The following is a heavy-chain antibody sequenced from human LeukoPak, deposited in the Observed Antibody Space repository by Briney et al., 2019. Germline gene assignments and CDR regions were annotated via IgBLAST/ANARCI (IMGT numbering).Heavy chain of an antibody. Sequence: ASVKVSCKASGYTFTSYGISWVRQAPGQGLEWMGWISAYNGNTNYAQKLQGRVTMTRNTSISTAYMELSSLRSEDTAVYYCARVGQRLSGDYWGQGTLVTVSS. CDR1: GYTFTSYG. CDR2: ISAYNGNT. V-gene: IGHV1-18*01. D-gene: IGHD6-25*01. J-gene: IGHJ4*02. CDR3: ARVGQRLSGDY.